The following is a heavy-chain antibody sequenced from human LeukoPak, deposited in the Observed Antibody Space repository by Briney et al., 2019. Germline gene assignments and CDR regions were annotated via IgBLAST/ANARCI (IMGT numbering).Heavy chain of an antibody. Sequence: GGSLRLSCAAPGFTVSSNYMSWVRQAPGKGLEWVSVIYSGGSTYYADSVKGRFTISRDNSKNTLYLQMNSLRAEDTAVYYCARELTGDPNRDAFDIWGQGTMVTVST. D-gene: IGHD7-27*01. CDR3: ARELTGDPNRDAFDI. CDR1: GFTVSSNY. V-gene: IGHV3-53*01. J-gene: IGHJ3*02. CDR2: IYSGGST.